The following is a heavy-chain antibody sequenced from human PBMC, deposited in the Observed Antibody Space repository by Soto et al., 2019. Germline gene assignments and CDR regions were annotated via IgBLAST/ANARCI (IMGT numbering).Heavy chain of an antibody. CDR2: INAGNGNT. CDR3: ARDGYSSGWYRTGNWFDP. D-gene: IGHD6-19*01. J-gene: IGHJ5*02. CDR1: GYTFTSYA. V-gene: IGHV1-3*01. Sequence: ASVKFSCTASGYTFTSYAMHWVRQAPGQRLEWMGWINAGNGNTKYSQKFQGRVTITRDTSASTAYMELSSLRSEDTAAYYCARDGYSSGWYRTGNWFDPWGQGTLVTVSS.